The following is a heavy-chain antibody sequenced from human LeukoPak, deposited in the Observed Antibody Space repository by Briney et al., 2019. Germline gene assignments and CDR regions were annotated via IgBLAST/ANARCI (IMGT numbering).Heavy chain of an antibody. J-gene: IGHJ3*02. D-gene: IGHD3-3*01. CDR1: GGSVSSGSYY. CDR2: IYYSGST. V-gene: IGHV4-61*01. CDR3: ARVASGYDVFDI. Sequence: PSETLSLTCTVSGGSVSSGSYYWSWIRQPPGKGLEWIGYIYYSGSTNYNPSLKSRVTISVDTSKNQFSLKLSSVTAVDTAVFYCARVASGYDVFDIWGQGTMVTVSS.